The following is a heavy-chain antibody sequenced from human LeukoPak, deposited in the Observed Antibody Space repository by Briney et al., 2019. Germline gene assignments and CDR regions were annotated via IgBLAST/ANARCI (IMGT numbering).Heavy chain of an antibody. CDR1: GYTFTSYD. CDR2: MNPTSGHT. CDR3: ARSPVGVRKKHDF. D-gene: IGHD3-10*01. Sequence: ASVNVSSKASGYTFTSYDINWVRQATGQGLEWMGWMNPTSGHTGYAQNFQGRVTMTRDTSISTAYMELNSLTSEDTAVYYCARSPVGVRKKHDFWGQGTLVIVSS. V-gene: IGHV1-8*01. J-gene: IGHJ4*02.